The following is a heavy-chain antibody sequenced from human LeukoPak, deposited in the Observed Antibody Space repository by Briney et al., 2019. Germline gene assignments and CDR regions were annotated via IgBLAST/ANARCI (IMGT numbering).Heavy chain of an antibody. CDR3: AKDRDAGTYYFDY. J-gene: IGHJ4*02. V-gene: IGHV3-30*02. CDR1: GFTFSSYG. Sequence: GGSLRLSCAASGFTFSSYGMHWVRQGPGKGLEWVAVIRSDGTNKHYADSVKGRVTISRDNSKNTLYLQMNSLRAEDTAVYYCAKDRDAGTYYFDYWGQGTLVTVSS. D-gene: IGHD2-21*01. CDR2: IRSDGTNK.